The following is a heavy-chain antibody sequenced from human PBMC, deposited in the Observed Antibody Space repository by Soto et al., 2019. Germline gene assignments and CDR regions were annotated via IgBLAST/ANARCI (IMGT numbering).Heavy chain of an antibody. CDR3: AREREQWLVRFGSAFDI. V-gene: IGHV3-33*01. J-gene: IGHJ3*02. CDR2: IWYDGSNK. Sequence: PGGSLRLSCAASGFTFSSYGMHWVRQAPGKGLEWVAVIWYDGSNKYYADSVKGRFTISRDNSKNTLYLQMNSLRAEDTAVYYCAREREQWLVRFGSAFDIWGQGTMVTVSS. CDR1: GFTFSSYG. D-gene: IGHD6-19*01.